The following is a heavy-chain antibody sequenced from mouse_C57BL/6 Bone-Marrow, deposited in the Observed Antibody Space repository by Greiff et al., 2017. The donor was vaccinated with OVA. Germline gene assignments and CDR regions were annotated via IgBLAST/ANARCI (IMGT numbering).Heavy chain of an antibody. CDR3: ARDGTWYFDV. CDR1: GFTFSDFY. J-gene: IGHJ1*03. Sequence: EVKLVESGGGLVQSGRSLRLSCATSGFTFSDFYMEWVRQAPGKGLEWIAASRNKANDYTTEYSASVKGRFIVSRDTSQSILYLQMNALRAEDTAIYYCARDGTWYFDVWGTGTTVTVSS. CDR2: SRNKANDYTT. V-gene: IGHV7-1*01.